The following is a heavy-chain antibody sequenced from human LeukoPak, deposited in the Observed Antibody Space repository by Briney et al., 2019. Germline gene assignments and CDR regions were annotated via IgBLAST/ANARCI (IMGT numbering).Heavy chain of an antibody. CDR3: SNGDVFYY. CDR1: GFTFSNYW. Sequence: PGGSLRLSCATSGFTFSNYWMSWVRQAPGKGVEWVANIKKEGSEKNNADSGKGRFTIFRDKDKNSLYFQMDSLRVEDTAVYYFSNGDVFYYWGQGTLVIVSS. CDR2: IKKEGSEK. J-gene: IGHJ4*02. D-gene: IGHD5-24*01. V-gene: IGHV3-7*01.